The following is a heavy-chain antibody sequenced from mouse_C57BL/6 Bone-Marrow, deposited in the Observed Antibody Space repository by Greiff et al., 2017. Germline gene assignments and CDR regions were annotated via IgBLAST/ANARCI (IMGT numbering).Heavy chain of an antibody. CDR2: IYPRSGNT. Sequence: VQLQQSGAELARPGASVKLSCKASGYTFTSYGISWVKQRTGQGLEWIGEIYPRSGNTYYNEKFKGKATLTADKYSSTAYMELRSLTSEDSAVYFCARSNYPYYAMDYWGQGTSVTVSS. CDR1: GYTFTSYG. V-gene: IGHV1-81*01. CDR3: ARSNYPYYAMDY. J-gene: IGHJ4*01. D-gene: IGHD2-5*01.